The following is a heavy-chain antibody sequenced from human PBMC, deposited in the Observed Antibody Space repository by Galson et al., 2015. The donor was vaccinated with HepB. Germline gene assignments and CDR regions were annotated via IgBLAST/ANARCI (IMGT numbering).Heavy chain of an antibody. Sequence: SLRLSCAASGFTFSSYWMSWVRQAPGKGLEWVANIKQDGSEKYYVDSVKGRFTISRDNAKNSLYLQMNSLRAEDTAVYYCARDLTYIGSSGTTRNSGYFDYWGQGTLVTVSS. CDR2: IKQDGSEK. V-gene: IGHV3-7*03. J-gene: IGHJ4*02. CDR1: GFTFSSYW. CDR3: ARDLTYIGSSGTTRNSGYFDY. D-gene: IGHD3-22*01.